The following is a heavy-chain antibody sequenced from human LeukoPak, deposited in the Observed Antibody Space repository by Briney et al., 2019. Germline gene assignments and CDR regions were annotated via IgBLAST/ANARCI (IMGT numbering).Heavy chain of an antibody. D-gene: IGHD2-15*01. V-gene: IGHV1-46*01. Sequence: ASVKVSCKASGYTFTSYYMHWVRQAPGQGLEWMGIINPSGGSTSYAQKFQGRVTMTRDTSTSTVYMELSSLRSEDTAVYYCARDHYCSGGSCYSSVPSTGRYYYYYYGMDVWGQGTTVTVSS. J-gene: IGHJ6*02. CDR1: GYTFTSYY. CDR3: ARDHYCSGGSCYSSVPSTGRYYYYYYGMDV. CDR2: INPSGGST.